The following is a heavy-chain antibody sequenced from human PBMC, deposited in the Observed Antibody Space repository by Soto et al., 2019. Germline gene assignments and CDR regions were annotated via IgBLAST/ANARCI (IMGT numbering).Heavy chain of an antibody. CDR2: IWYDGSNK. Sequence: QVQLVESGGGVVQPGRSLRLSCAASGFTFSSYGMHWVRKAPGKGLEWVAVIWYDGSNKYYADSVKGRFTISRDNSKNTLYLQMNSLRAEDTAVYYCARERGGSGWIWGQGTLVTVSS. CDR1: GFTFSSYG. D-gene: IGHD6-19*01. V-gene: IGHV3-33*01. CDR3: ARERGGSGWI. J-gene: IGHJ4*02.